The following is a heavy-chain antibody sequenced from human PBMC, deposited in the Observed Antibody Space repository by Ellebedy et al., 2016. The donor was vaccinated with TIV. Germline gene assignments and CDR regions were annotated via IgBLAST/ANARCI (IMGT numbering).Heavy chain of an antibody. V-gene: IGHV3-30-3*01. Sequence: PGGSLRFSCAASGFTFSSYAMHWVRQAPGKGLEWVAVISYDGSNKYYADSVKGRFTISRDNSKNTLYLQMNSLRAEDTAVYYCAREGEWLPLFDYWGQGTLVTVSS. CDR3: AREGEWLPLFDY. CDR2: ISYDGSNK. D-gene: IGHD6-19*01. CDR1: GFTFSSYA. J-gene: IGHJ4*02.